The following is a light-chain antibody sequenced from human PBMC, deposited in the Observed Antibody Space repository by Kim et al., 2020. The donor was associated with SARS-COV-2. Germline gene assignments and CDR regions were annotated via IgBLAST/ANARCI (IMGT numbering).Light chain of an antibody. Sequence: DIQMTQSPSSLSASVGDRVTITCRTSQSISSHLNWYHQKPGRGPKLLIYAASTLQGGVPSRFSGSGSETDFTLTISSLQPEDFGTYFCQQSYITPFTFGPGTKVDIK. V-gene: IGKV1-39*01. J-gene: IGKJ3*01. CDR1: QSISSH. CDR2: AAS. CDR3: QQSYITPFT.